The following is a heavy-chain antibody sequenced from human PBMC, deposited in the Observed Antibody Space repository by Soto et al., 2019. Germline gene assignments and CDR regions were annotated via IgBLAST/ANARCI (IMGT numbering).Heavy chain of an antibody. Sequence: QVQLVQSGAEVKKPGSSVKVSCKASGGTFSSYTISWVRQAPGQGLEWMGRIIPILGIANYAQKIQGRVTITADNSTSPAYKELSSLRSEYTAGYYCAREEYYYGSGAFFDYWCQGTLVTVSS. J-gene: IGHJ4*02. CDR2: IIPILGIA. D-gene: IGHD3-10*01. CDR3: AREEYYYGSGAFFDY. CDR1: GGTFSSYT. V-gene: IGHV1-69*08.